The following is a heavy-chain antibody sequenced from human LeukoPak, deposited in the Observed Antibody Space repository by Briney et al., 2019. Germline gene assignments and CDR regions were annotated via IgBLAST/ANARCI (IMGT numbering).Heavy chain of an antibody. V-gene: IGHV1-2*02. CDR2: INPNSGGT. J-gene: IGHJ6*03. CDR3: AREGEQLSDFFYYCYMDV. CDR1: GYTFTGYY. D-gene: IGHD6-6*01. Sequence: PGASVRVSCTASGYTFTGYYMHWVRQAPGKGLEWMGWINPNSGGTNYAQTFQGRVTMTRDTYISTASMELSRLRSDDTAVYYCAREGEQLSDFFYYCYMDVWGKGTTVTVSS.